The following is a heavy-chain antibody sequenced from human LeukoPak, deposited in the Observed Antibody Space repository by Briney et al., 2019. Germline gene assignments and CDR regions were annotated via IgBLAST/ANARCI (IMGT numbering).Heavy chain of an antibody. CDR1: GFSLIVYY. J-gene: IGHJ4*02. CDR2: IDPKSGGT. D-gene: IGHD7-27*01. Sequence: ASVNVSCRASGFSLIVYYMHWVRQAPGQGLEWMGWIDPKSGGTSSAQSFQGRLTMTSDTSISTVYTELSGLRSDDTATYYCARGPVWGLDYWGLGTLVTVSS. V-gene: IGHV1-2*02. CDR3: ARGPVWGLDY.